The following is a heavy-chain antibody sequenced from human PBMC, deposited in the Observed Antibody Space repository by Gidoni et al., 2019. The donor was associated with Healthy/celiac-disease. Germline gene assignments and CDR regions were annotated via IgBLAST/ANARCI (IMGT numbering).Heavy chain of an antibody. CDR1: GGSISSYY. CDR2: IYYSGST. J-gene: IGHJ4*02. Sequence: QVQLQESGPGLVKPSETLSLTCTVSGGSISSYYWSWIRQPPGKGLEWIGYIYYSGSTNYNPSLKSRVTISVDTSKNQFSLKLSSVTAADTAVYYCARVFAVAGFDYWGQGTLVTVSS. D-gene: IGHD6-19*01. CDR3: ARVFAVAGFDY. V-gene: IGHV4-59*01.